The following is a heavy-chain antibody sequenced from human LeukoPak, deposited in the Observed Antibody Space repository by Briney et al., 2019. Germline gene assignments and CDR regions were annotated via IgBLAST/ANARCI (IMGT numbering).Heavy chain of an antibody. CDR2: IYSGGST. D-gene: IGHD3-22*01. J-gene: IGHJ4*02. CDR3: ARDSDYYDSRGSLGAY. V-gene: IGHV3-53*01. CDR1: GFTVSSNY. Sequence: AGGSLRLSCAASGFTVSSNYMSWVRQAPGKGLEWVSAIYSGGSTYYADSVKGRFTISRDNSKNTLYLQMNSLRAEDTAVYYCARDSDYYDSRGSLGAYWGQGTLVTVSS.